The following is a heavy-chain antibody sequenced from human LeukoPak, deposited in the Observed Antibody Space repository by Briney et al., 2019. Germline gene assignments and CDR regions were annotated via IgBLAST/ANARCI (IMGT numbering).Heavy chain of an antibody. V-gene: IGHV3-66*01. J-gene: IGHJ6*02. Sequence: GGSLRLSCAASGFTISNNYMNWVRQTPGKGLEWVSIIYSGGSTYYAESEKGRFTISRDNSKNTLYLQMNSLRAEDTAVYYCARRPYTNNHYYYAMDAWGQGTTVTVSS. CDR1: GFTISNNY. CDR2: IYSGGST. CDR3: ARRPYTNNHYYYAMDA. D-gene: IGHD4-11*01.